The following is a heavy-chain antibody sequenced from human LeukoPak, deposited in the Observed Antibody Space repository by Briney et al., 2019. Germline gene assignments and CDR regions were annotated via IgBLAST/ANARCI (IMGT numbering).Heavy chain of an antibody. CDR3: ARGPPRIDIVVVPAAIQGYNWFDP. J-gene: IGHJ5*02. D-gene: IGHD2-2*02. CDR1: GGSFSGYY. Sequence: SETLSLTCAVYGGSFSGYYWSWIRQPPGKGLEWIGEINHSGSTKYNPSLKSRVTISVDTSKNQFSLKPSSVTAADTAVYYCARGPPRIDIVVVPAAIQGYNWFDPWGQGTLVTVSS. CDR2: INHSGST. V-gene: IGHV4-34*01.